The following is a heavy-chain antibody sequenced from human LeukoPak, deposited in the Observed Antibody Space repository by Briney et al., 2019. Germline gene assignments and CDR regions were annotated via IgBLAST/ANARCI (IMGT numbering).Heavy chain of an antibody. V-gene: IGHV3-15*01. CDR2: IKSKTDGETT. D-gene: IGHD3-9*01. Sequence: PGGSLRLSCAASGFTFSNAWMSWVRQAPGKGLEWVGRIKSKTDGETTDYAAPVKGRFTISRDDSKNTLYLQMNSLKTEDTAVYYCTTENYDILTGYVYWGQGTLVTVSS. J-gene: IGHJ4*02. CDR3: TTENYDILTGYVY. CDR1: GFTFSNAW.